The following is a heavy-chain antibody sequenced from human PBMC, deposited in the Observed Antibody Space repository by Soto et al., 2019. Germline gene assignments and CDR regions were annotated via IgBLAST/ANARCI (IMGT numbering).Heavy chain of an antibody. CDR3: ASTRSYYYDSSGYAPFDI. V-gene: IGHV1-18*01. CDR2: ISAYNGNT. Sequence: ASVKVSCKASGYTFTSYGISWVRQAPGQGLEWMGWISAYNGNTNYAQKLQGRVTMTTDTPTSTAYMELRSLRSDDTAVYYCASTRSYYYDSSGYAPFDIWGQGTMVTVSS. CDR1: GYTFTSYG. J-gene: IGHJ3*02. D-gene: IGHD3-22*01.